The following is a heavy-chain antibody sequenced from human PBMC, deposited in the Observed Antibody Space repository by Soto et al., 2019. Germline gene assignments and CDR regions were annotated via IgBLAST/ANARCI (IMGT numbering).Heavy chain of an antibody. CDR1: GFTFSSYS. J-gene: IGHJ3*02. D-gene: IGHD3-3*01. CDR3: AREHKEAYDFWSGPDAFDI. CDR2: ISSSSSYI. Sequence: GWSLRLSCAASGFTFSSYSMNWVRQAPGKGLEWVSSISSSSSYIYYADSVKGRFTISRDNAKNSLYLQMNSLRAEDTAVYYCAREHKEAYDFWSGPDAFDIWGQGTMVTVSS. V-gene: IGHV3-21*01.